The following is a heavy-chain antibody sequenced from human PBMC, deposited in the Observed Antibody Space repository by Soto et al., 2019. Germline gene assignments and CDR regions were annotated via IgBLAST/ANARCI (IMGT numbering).Heavy chain of an antibody. D-gene: IGHD5-18*01. J-gene: IGHJ4*02. Sequence: SSETLSLTCTVSGGSISSGDYYWSWIRQPPGKGLEWIGYIYYSGSTYYNPSLKSRVTISVDTSKNQFSLKLSSVTAADTAVYYWARIVDTAIFPPYWGQGTLVTV. CDR3: ARIVDTAIFPPY. CDR2: IYYSGST. V-gene: IGHV4-30-4*01. CDR1: GGSISSGDYY.